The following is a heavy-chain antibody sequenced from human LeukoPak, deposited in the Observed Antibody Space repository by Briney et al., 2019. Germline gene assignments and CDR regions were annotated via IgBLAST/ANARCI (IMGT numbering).Heavy chain of an antibody. J-gene: IGHJ4*02. D-gene: IGHD3-22*01. CDR1: GGTFSSYA. Sequence: SVKVSCKASGGTFSSYAISWVRQAPGQGLEWMGGIIPIFGTANYAQKFQGRVTITTDESTSTAYMELSSLRSEDTAVYYCARDPVYDSSGYYLKYWGQGTLVTVSS. CDR2: IIPIFGTA. CDR3: ARDPVYDSSGYYLKY. V-gene: IGHV1-69*05.